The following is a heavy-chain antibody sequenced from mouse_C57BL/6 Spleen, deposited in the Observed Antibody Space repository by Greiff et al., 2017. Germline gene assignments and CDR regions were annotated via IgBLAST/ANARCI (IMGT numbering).Heavy chain of an antibody. CDR2: INPGSGGT. J-gene: IGHJ2*01. D-gene: IGHD2-5*01. Sequence: VQLQQSGAELVRPGTSVKVSCKASGYAFTNYLIEWVKQRPGQGLEWIGVINPGSGGTNYNEKYKGKATLTADKSSSPAYMQLSSLTSEDSAVYFGARDTDSNYAFDYWGQGTTLTVAS. V-gene: IGHV1-54*01. CDR1: GYAFTNYL. CDR3: ARDTDSNYAFDY.